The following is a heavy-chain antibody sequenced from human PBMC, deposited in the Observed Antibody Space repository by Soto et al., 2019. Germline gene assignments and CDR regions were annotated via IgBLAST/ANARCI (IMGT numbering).Heavy chain of an antibody. V-gene: IGHV1-18*04. CDR3: ARELTKMTFFDY. D-gene: IGHD4-17*01. CDR1: GYAFGNYP. Sequence: ASVKVSCKASGYAFGNYPITWVRQAPGQGLEWMGWISAYNGNTKYAQKLQDRVTMTIDTSTNTAYMELRSLRSDDTAVYYCARELTKMTFFDYWGQGTVVTVS. J-gene: IGHJ4*02. CDR2: ISAYNGNT.